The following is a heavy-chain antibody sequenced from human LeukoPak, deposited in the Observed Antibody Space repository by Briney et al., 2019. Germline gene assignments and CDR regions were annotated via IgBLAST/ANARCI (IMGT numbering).Heavy chain of an antibody. CDR1: GYTFTSYG. J-gene: IGHJ3*02. V-gene: IGHV1-18*04. CDR3: ARELTMVRGVTLLGDAFDI. CDR2: ISAYNGNT. D-gene: IGHD3-10*01. Sequence: ASVKVSCKASGYTFTSYGVSWVRQAPGQGLEWMGWISAYNGNTNYAQKLQGRVTMTTDTSTSTAYMELRSLRSDDTAVYHCARELTMVRGVTLLGDAFDIWGQGTMVTVSS.